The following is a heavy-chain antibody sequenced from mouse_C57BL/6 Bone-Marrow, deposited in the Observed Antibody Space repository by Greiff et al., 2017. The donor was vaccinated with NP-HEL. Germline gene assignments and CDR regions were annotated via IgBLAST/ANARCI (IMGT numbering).Heavy chain of an antibody. CDR3: ARDRGYYYGSSLAWLAY. J-gene: IGHJ3*01. Sequence: EVQLVESGGGLVKPGGSLKLSCAASGFTFSSYAMSWVRQTPEKRLEWVATISDGGSYTYYPDNVKGRFTISRDNAKNNLYLQMSHLKSEDTAMYYCARDRGYYYGSSLAWLAYWGQGTLVTVSA. V-gene: IGHV5-4*01. CDR2: ISDGGSYT. D-gene: IGHD1-1*01. CDR1: GFTFSSYA.